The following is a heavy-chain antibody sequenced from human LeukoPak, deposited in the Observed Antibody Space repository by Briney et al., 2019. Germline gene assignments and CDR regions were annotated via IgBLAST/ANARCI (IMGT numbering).Heavy chain of an antibody. Sequence: GGSLRLSCAASGFTFSSYSLYWVRQAPGKGVEGVSFISSSRITIYYADSVRGRFPISRHNAEKSLYLQMNSLRAEDTAVYYCARDRGGSYSAIDYWGQGTLVTVSS. D-gene: IGHD2-15*01. V-gene: IGHV3-48*04. CDR2: ISSSRITI. CDR3: ARDRGGSYSAIDY. CDR1: GFTFSSYS. J-gene: IGHJ4*02.